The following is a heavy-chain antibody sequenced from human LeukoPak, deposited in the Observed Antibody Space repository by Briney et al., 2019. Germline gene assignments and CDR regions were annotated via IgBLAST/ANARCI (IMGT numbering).Heavy chain of an antibody. CDR2: IYYSGST. D-gene: IGHD1-1*01. J-gene: IGHJ6*02. Sequence: SETLSLTCTVSGGSISSYYWSWIRQPPGKGLEWIGYIYYSGSTNYNPSLKSRVTISVDTSKNQFSLKLSSVTAADTAVYYCARNERRSQKDSFYYYGIDVWVRGKTTTVTVAS. CDR3: ARNERRSQKDSFYYYGIDV. V-gene: IGHV4-59*01. CDR1: GGSISSYY.